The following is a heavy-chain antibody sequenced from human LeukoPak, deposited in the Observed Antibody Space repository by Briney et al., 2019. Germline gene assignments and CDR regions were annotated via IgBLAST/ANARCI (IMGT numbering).Heavy chain of an antibody. D-gene: IGHD3-3*01. CDR2: IYYSGNT. CDR3: ASSVEGYYYYYMDV. Sequence: SETLSLTCTVSGGSISSFFWSWIRQPPGKGLEWIGYIYYSGNTNYNPSLKSRVTISVDTSKNQFSLKLSSVTAADTAVYYCASSVEGYYYYYMDVWGRGATVTISS. CDR1: GGSISSFF. V-gene: IGHV4-59*01. J-gene: IGHJ6*03.